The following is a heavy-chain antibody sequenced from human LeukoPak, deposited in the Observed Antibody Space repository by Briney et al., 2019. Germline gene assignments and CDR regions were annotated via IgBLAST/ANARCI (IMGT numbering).Heavy chain of an antibody. Sequence: SETLSLTCTVSGGSISSYYWSWIRQPPGKGLEWIGSIYYSGSTNCNPSLKSRVTTSVDTPKNQFSLKLSSVTAADTAVYYCAREGDSSGYSYFDYWGQGTLVTVSS. CDR1: GGSISSYY. D-gene: IGHD3-22*01. V-gene: IGHV4-59*01. CDR3: AREGDSSGYSYFDY. CDR2: IYYSGST. J-gene: IGHJ4*02.